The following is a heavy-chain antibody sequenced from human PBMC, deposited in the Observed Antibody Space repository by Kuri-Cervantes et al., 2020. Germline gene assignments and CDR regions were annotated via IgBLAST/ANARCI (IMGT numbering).Heavy chain of an antibody. CDR1: GDSISTSRKY. CDR2: VYHTGTT. D-gene: IGHD4-23*01. Sequence: GSLRLSCVVSGDSISTSRKYWAWIRQPPGKGLEWIGSVYHTGTTFYNPSLKSRVTISVDTSKNQFSLKLSSVTAADTAVYYCARWILYGGNPRAFDYWGQGTLVTVSS. CDR3: ARWILYGGNPRAFDY. J-gene: IGHJ4*02. V-gene: IGHV4-39*07.